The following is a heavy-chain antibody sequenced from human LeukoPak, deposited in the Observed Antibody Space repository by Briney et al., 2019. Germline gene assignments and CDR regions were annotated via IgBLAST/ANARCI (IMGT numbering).Heavy chain of an antibody. Sequence: GGSLRLSCAASGFTFSSYWMSWVRQAPGKGLEWVANIKQDGSEKYYVDSVKRRFTISRDNAKNSLYLQMNSLRAEDTAVYYCARLVWYQLPHFDYWGQGTLVTVSS. V-gene: IGHV3-7*01. CDR3: ARLVWYQLPHFDY. J-gene: IGHJ4*02. CDR2: IKQDGSEK. CDR1: GFTFSSYW. D-gene: IGHD2-2*01.